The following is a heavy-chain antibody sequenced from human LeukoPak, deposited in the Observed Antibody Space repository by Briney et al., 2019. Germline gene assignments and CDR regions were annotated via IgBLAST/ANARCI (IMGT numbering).Heavy chain of an antibody. V-gene: IGHV3-23*01. CDR3: ARVTGYMIEDYFDY. D-gene: IGHD3-22*01. J-gene: IGHJ4*02. CDR1: GFTFSSYG. Sequence: GGSLRLSCAASGFTFSSYGMSWVRQAPGKGREWGSAISGSGGSTYYADSVKGRFTISRDNSKNTLYLQMNSPRAEDTAVYYCARVTGYMIEDYFDYWGQGTLVTVSS. CDR2: ISGSGGST.